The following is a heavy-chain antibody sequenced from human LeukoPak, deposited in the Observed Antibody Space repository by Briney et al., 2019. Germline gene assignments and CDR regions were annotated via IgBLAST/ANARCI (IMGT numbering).Heavy chain of an antibody. CDR1: GFTFSSYE. Sequence: GRFLRLSCAASGFTFSSYEMNWVRRAPGKGLAWVSYIRSSGSTIYYADSVKGRFTISRDNAKNSLYLQMNSLRVEDTAVYYCARGRAMVRGGNVFDIWGQGTMVTVSS. CDR3: ARGRAMVRGGNVFDI. J-gene: IGHJ3*02. D-gene: IGHD3-10*01. V-gene: IGHV3-48*03. CDR2: IRSSGSTI.